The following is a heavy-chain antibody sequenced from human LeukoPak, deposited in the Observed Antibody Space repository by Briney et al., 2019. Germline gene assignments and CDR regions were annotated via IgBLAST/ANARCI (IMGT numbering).Heavy chain of an antibody. CDR3: ARRIVVVPAAIIFDP. CDR2: IYPGDSDT. J-gene: IGHJ5*02. CDR1: GYSFTSYW. D-gene: IGHD2-2*02. V-gene: IGHV5-51*01. Sequence: GESLKISCKGSGYSFTSYWIGWVRQMPGKGLEWMGIIYPGDSDTRYSPSFQGQVTISADKSISTAYLQWSSLKASDTAMYYCARRIVVVPAAIIFDPWGQGTLVTVSS.